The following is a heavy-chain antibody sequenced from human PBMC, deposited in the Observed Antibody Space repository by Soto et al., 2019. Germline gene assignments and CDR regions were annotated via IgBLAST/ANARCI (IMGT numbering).Heavy chain of an antibody. CDR2: IYTSGST. CDR1: GAFISGYY. Sequence: SETLSLTCTVSGAFISGYYWSWIRQPAGKGLEWIGRIYTSGSTKYSPSLKSRATMSVDTSKKQFSLKLNSVTAADTAVYYCAREATAAGTDNWFDSWGQGTLVTVSS. D-gene: IGHD6-13*01. V-gene: IGHV4-4*07. J-gene: IGHJ5*01. CDR3: AREATAAGTDNWFDS.